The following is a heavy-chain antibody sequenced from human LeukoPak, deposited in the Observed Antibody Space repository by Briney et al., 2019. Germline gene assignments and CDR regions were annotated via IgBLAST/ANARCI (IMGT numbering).Heavy chain of an antibody. Sequence: SGTLSLTCGVSGGSITTTNYWSWVRQPPGGGLEWIGEVSLAGRTRYNPSLKNRVNISIDESKNHLYLNLASVTAADTAVYYCSRESGPFCPFGHWGQGTLVAVTS. CDR2: VSLAGRT. J-gene: IGHJ4*02. CDR1: GGSITTTNY. D-gene: IGHD1-26*01. CDR3: SRESGPFCPFGH. V-gene: IGHV4-4*02.